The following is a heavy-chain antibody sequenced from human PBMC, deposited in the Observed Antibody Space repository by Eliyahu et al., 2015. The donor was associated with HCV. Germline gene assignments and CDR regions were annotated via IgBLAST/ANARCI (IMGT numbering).Heavy chain of an antibody. CDR1: GASISTSSYY. CDR3: ARQGAKSGSYFSY. CDR2: IYYSGST. D-gene: IGHD3-10*01. J-gene: IGHJ4*02. V-gene: IGHV4-39*01. Sequence: QLQLQESGPGLVKPSETLSLTCAVSGASISTSSYYWGWIRQPPGKGLEWIGSIYYSGSTSYNSSLKSRVTISVDTSKNQFSLKLRSVTAADTAVYYCARQGAKSGSYFSYWGQGTLVTVSS.